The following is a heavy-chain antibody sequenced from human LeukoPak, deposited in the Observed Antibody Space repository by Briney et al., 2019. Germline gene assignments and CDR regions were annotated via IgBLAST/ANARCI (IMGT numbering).Heavy chain of an antibody. J-gene: IGHJ4*02. CDR2: IIPIFGTA. D-gene: IGHD3-10*01. CDR3: ARGRGSGYYGSGSYYNRNHFDY. Sequence: KISCKGSGYSFTSYWIGWVRRAPGQGLEWMGGIIPIFGTANYAQKFQGRVTITADKSTSTAYMELSSLRSEDTAVYYCARGRGSGYYGSGSYYNRNHFDYWGQGTLVTVSS. V-gene: IGHV1-69*06. CDR1: GYSFTSYW.